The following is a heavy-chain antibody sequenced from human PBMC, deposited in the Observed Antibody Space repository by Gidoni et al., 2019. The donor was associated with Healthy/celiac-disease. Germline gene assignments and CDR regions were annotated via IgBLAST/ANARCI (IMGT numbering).Heavy chain of an antibody. D-gene: IGHD1-26*01. CDR2: SYYSGST. J-gene: IGHJ4*02. CDR1: GGSISSSSYY. V-gene: IGHV4-39*01. CDR3: ARVIRPPFKLLLTGGGSYYFDY. Sequence: QLQLQESGPGLVKPSETLSLTCTVSGGSISSSSYYWGWIRQPPGKGLEWIGSSYYSGSTYYNPSLKSRVTISVDTSKNQFSLKLSSVTAADTAVYYCARVIRPPFKLLLTGGGSYYFDYWGQGTLVTVSS.